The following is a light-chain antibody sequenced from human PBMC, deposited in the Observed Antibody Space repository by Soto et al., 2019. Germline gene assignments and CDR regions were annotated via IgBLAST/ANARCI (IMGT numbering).Light chain of an antibody. V-gene: IGKV2-30*02. Sequence: EVVMTQSPLSLPVTLGQPASISCRSSYSLIHSDGDTYLNWFQQRPGQSPRRLIYEVSNRDSGVPDRFTGSGSGTDCTLKISRVEAEDVGIYYCVQGTHWPWTFGQGTEVEIK. J-gene: IGKJ1*01. CDR1: YSLIHSDGDTY. CDR3: VQGTHWPWT. CDR2: EVS.